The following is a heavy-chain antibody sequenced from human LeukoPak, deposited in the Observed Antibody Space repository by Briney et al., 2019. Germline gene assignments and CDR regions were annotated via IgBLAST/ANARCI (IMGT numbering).Heavy chain of an antibody. V-gene: IGHV4-59*01. J-gene: IGHJ4*02. CDR3: ARSRRYYYDSSGYPFDY. D-gene: IGHD3-22*01. CDR2: IYYSGST. CDR1: GGSISSYY. Sequence: SETLSLTCTVSGGSISSYYWSWIRQPPGKGLEWIGYIYYSGSTNYNPSLKSRVTISVDTSKNQFYLKLSSVTAADTAVYYCARSRRYYYDSSGYPFDYWGQGTLVTVSS.